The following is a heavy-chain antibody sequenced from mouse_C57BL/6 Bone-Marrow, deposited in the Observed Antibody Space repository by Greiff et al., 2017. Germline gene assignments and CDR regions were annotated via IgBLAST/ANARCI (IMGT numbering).Heavy chain of an antibody. CDR3: ARWGYVYFDY. Sequence: QVQLQPGAELVKPGASVKLSCKASGYTFTSYWMHWVKQRPGQGLEWIGMIHPNSGSTNYNEKFKSKATLTVDKSSSTAYMQLSSLTSEDSAVYYCARWGYVYFDYWGQGTTLTVSS. J-gene: IGHJ2*01. D-gene: IGHD2-2*01. CDR2: IHPNSGST. CDR1: GYTFTSYW. V-gene: IGHV1-64*01.